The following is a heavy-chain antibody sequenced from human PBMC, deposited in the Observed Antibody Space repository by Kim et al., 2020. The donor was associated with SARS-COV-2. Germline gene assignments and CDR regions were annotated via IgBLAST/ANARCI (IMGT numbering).Heavy chain of an antibody. CDR3: ARVRSARRLLDYYYMDV. V-gene: IGHV1-8*01. CDR1: GYTFTSYD. J-gene: IGHJ6*03. CDR2: MNPNSGNT. Sequence: ASVKVSCKASGYTFTSYDINWVRQATGQGLEWMGWMNPNSGNTGYAQKFQGRVTMTRNTSISTAYMYLSSLSSEDTAVYYCARVRSARRLLDYYYMDVWGKGTTVTVSS. D-gene: IGHD6-6*01.